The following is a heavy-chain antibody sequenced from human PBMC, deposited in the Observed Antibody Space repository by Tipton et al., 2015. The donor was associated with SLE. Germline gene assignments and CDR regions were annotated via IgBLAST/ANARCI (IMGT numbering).Heavy chain of an antibody. CDR3: ARPFSGSLDS. J-gene: IGHJ4*02. CDR2: ISWASGKL. D-gene: IGHD5-12*01. CDR1: GFTFDDYT. Sequence: SLRLSCAASGFTFDDYTMHWVRQSPGRGLEWVSSISWASGKLDYADSVEGRFTISKDNAKNSVFLQMNSLRFEDTAVYYCARPFSGSLDSWGQGTLVTVSS. V-gene: IGHV3-9*01.